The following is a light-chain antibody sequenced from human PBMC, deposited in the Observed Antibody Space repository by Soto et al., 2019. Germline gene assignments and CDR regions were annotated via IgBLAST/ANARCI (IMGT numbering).Light chain of an antibody. CDR3: QQYNSYPWT. Sequence: DIQMTQSPTSLPATVGDRVTITCRASQSISSYLSWYQQKPGEAPRLLIYAASRLQGGVPSRFSGSGSGTEFTLTISSLQPDDFATYYCQQYNSYPWTFGQGTKVDIK. CDR2: AAS. J-gene: IGKJ1*01. V-gene: IGKV1-5*01. CDR1: QSISSY.